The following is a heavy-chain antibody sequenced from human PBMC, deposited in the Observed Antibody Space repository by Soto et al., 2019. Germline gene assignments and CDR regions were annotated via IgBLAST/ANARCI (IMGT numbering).Heavy chain of an antibody. J-gene: IGHJ4*02. CDR1: GGSINSYY. Sequence: PSETLSLPCTVSGGSINSYYWTWIRQPAGKGLEWIGRIYTSGGTNFNPSLKSRVTMSVDTSKNQFSLKLRSVTAADTAVYYCARGFGSSWYYFDYWGQGTPVTVSS. CDR2: IYTSGGT. V-gene: IGHV4-4*07. D-gene: IGHD6-13*01. CDR3: ARGFGSSWYYFDY.